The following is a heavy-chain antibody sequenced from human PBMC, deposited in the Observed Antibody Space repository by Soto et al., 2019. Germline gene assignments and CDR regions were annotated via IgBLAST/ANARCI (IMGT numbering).Heavy chain of an antibody. V-gene: IGHV4-38-2*01. CDR3: ARVRRIGMSGSPGDS. CDR2: IYFTGTT. Sequence: ETLSLTCEVSGYAISSGFYWSCIRQPPGKRLEWIGNIYFTGTTSYNPSLKTRVTMSVDTSKNQFSLRLSSVTAADTAVFYCARVRRIGMSGSPGDSWGQGTQVTVSS. J-gene: IGHJ4*02. D-gene: IGHD3-10*01. CDR1: GYAISSGFY.